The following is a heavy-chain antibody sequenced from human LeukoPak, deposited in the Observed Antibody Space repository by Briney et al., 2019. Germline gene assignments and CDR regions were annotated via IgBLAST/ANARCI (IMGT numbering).Heavy chain of an antibody. V-gene: IGHV3-30*03. Sequence: GGSLRLSCAASGFTFSSYDLHWVRQAPGKGLEWVAVIAHDGGNKYYADSVKGRFTISRGNSKNTLYLQMNSLRAEDTAVYFRVRDRGYYDSSGYYSFDNWGQGTLVTVSS. D-gene: IGHD3-22*01. CDR3: VRDRGYYDSSGYYSFDN. CDR2: IAHDGGNK. CDR1: GFTFSSYD. J-gene: IGHJ4*02.